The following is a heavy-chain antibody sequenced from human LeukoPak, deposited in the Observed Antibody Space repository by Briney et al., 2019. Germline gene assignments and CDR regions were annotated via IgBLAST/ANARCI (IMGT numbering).Heavy chain of an antibody. CDR1: GFTFSSYW. Sequence: PGGSLRLSCAASGFTFSSYWMSWVRQAPGKGLEWVANIKQDGSEKYYVDSVKGRFTISRDNAKNSLYLQMNSLRAEDTAVYYCARGHLPIAAATGQGYWGQGTLVTVSS. J-gene: IGHJ4*02. D-gene: IGHD6-13*01. V-gene: IGHV3-7*01. CDR2: IKQDGSEK. CDR3: ARGHLPIAAATGQGY.